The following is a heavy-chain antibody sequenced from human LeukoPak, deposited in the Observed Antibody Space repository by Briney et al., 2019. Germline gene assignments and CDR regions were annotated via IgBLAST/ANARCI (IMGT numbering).Heavy chain of an antibody. CDR2: IWYDGSNK. D-gene: IGHD3-22*01. V-gene: IGHV3-33*01. CDR1: GFTFSNYG. CDR3: ARESYYDSSGLDY. Sequence: PGGSLRLSCAASGFTFSNYGMHWVRQAPGKGLEWVALIWYDGSNKYYADSVKGRFTISRDNSKNTLYLQMNSLRAEDTAVYYCARESYYDSSGLDYWGQGTLVTVSS. J-gene: IGHJ4*02.